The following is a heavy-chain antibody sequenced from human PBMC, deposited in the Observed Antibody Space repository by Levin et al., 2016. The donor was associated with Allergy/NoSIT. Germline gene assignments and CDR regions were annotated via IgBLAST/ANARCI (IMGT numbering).Heavy chain of an antibody. CDR2: ISYDGSNE. V-gene: IGHV3-30*04. CDR1: TFTFSNFA. D-gene: IGHD3-3*02. Sequence: GESLKISCVTSTFTFSNFAMHWVRQAPGKGLEWVGVISYDGSNEYYGESMRGRFTISRDNSKNTVFLQMNSLRAEDSAVYYCARDMSEHFWSGFGYYHGMDVWGLGTTVTVSS. CDR3: ARDMSEHFWSGFGYYHGMDV. J-gene: IGHJ6*02.